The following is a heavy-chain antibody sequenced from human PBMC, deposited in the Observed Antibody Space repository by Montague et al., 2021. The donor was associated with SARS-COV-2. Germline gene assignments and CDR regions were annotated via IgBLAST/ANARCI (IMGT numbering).Heavy chain of an antibody. D-gene: IGHD3-16*02. CDR3: ARLGSVELWLNLGWFDP. J-gene: IGHJ5*02. CDR1: GDSIRSSGYY. CDR2: VYYSGST. V-gene: IGHV4-39*01. Sequence: SETLSLTCSVSGDSIRSSGYYWGWIRQPPGKVLEWIGTVYYSGSTNYNPSLKSRVTMPVDTSKNQFSLELRSVTAADTAVYYCARLGSVELWLNLGWFDPWGQGTLVTVSS.